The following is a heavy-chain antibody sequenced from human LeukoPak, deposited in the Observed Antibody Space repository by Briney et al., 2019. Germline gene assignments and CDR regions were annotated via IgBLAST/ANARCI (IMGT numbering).Heavy chain of an antibody. D-gene: IGHD2-15*01. Sequence: GGSLRLFCAASGLTFSSYAMSWVRQAPGKGLEWVAVISYDGSNKYYADSVKGRFTISRDNSKNTLYLQMNSLRAEDTAVYYCARGGTATFDYWGQGTLVTVSS. CDR3: ARGGTATFDY. J-gene: IGHJ4*02. CDR2: ISYDGSNK. V-gene: IGHV3-30*04. CDR1: GLTFSSYA.